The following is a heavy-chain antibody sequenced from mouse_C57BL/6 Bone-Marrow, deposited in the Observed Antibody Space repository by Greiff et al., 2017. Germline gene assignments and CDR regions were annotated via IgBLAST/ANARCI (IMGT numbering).Heavy chain of an antibody. CDR3: ARKRGCDY. CDR1: GYAFSSSW. Sequence: VQLQQSGPELVKPGASVKISCKASGYAFSSSWLNWVKQRPGKGLEWIGRSYPGDGDTNYNGKVKGKVTLTADKSSSTAYMQISSLTSEDSAVYFCARKRGCDYWGQGTTLTVSS. V-gene: IGHV1-82*01. CDR2: SYPGDGDT. J-gene: IGHJ2*01.